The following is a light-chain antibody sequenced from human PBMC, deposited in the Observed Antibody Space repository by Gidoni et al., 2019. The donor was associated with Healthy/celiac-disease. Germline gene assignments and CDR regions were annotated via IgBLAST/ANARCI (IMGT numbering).Light chain of an antibody. CDR2: QDS. V-gene: IGLV3-1*01. J-gene: IGLJ2*01. CDR3: QAWDSSTAGVV. Sequence: SYELTQPHSVSVSPGQTASIPCSGDKLGDKYACWYQQKPGQSPVLVIYQDSKRPSGIPERFSGSNSGNTATLTISGTQAMDEADYYCQAWDSSTAGVVFGGGTKLTVL. CDR1: KLGDKY.